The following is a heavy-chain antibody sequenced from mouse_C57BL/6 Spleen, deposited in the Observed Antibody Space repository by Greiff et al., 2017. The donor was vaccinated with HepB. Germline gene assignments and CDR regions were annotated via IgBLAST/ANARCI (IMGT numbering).Heavy chain of an antibody. J-gene: IGHJ1*03. CDR1: GYTFTSYW. CDR2: IDPSDSET. Sequence: QVQLQQPGAELVRPGSSVKLSCKASGYTFTSYWMHWVKQRPIQGLEWIGNIDPSDSETHYNQKFKDKATLTVDKSSSTADMQLSSLKSEDSAVYYCARGGPRGYFDVWGTGTTVTVTS. V-gene: IGHV1-52*01. CDR3: ARGGPRGYFDV.